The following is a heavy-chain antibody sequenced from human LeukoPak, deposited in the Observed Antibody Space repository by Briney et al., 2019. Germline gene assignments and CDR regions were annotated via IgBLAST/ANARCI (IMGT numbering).Heavy chain of an antibody. CDR3: ARDLDIVVVVAATLGY. D-gene: IGHD2-15*01. J-gene: IGHJ4*02. Sequence: GRSLRLSCAASGFTFSSYAMHWVRQAPGKGLEWVAVISYDGSNKYYADSVKGRFTISRDNSKNTLYLQMNSLRAEDTAVYYCARDLDIVVVVAATLGYWGQGTLVTVSS. CDR2: ISYDGSNK. CDR1: GFTFSSYA. V-gene: IGHV3-30-3*01.